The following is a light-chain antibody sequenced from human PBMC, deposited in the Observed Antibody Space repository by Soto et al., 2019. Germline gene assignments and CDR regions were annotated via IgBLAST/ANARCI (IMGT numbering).Light chain of an antibody. CDR1: SSDVGGYNS. CDR3: SSYTSSVTYV. J-gene: IGLJ1*01. V-gene: IGLV2-14*03. CDR2: EIS. Sequence: QSALTQPASVSGSPGQSITISCTGTSSDVGGYNSVSWYQQHPGKAPKLIIYEISNRPSGVSTRFSGSKSGNMASLTISGLQAEDEADYYCSSYTSSVTYVFGTGTKVTVL.